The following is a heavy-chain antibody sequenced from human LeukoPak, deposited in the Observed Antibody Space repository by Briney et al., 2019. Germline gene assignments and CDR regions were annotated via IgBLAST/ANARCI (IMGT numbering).Heavy chain of an antibody. D-gene: IGHD1-26*01. J-gene: IGHJ6*02. CDR2: IYSGGST. CDR1: GFTFGDYA. V-gene: IGHV3-66*01. Sequence: GGSLRLSCTASGFTFGDYAVSWVRQAPGKGLEWVSVIYSGGSTYYADSVKGRFTISRDNSKNTVYLQMISLRAEDTAVYYCAREGEHYVGVEYYYYGMDVWGQGTTVTVSS. CDR3: AREGEHYVGVEYYYYGMDV.